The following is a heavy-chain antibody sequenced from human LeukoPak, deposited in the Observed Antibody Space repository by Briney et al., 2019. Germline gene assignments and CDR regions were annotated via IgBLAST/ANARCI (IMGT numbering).Heavy chain of an antibody. Sequence: GGSLRLSCAASGFTFRNYSVNWVRQAPGEGLEWVSYISSGGSTIHYADSVKGRFTISRDNAKNSLYLQMNRLRAEDTAVYYCAKVVSSSWGYFDYWGQGTLVTVSS. V-gene: IGHV3-48*04. D-gene: IGHD6-13*01. J-gene: IGHJ4*02. CDR3: AKVVSSSWGYFDY. CDR2: ISSGGSTI. CDR1: GFTFRNYS.